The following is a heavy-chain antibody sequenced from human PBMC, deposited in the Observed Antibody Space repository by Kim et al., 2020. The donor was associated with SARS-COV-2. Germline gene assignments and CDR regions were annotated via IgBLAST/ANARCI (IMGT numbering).Heavy chain of an antibody. Sequence: GGSLRLSCAASGFTFSSYGMHWVRQAPGKGLEWVAVIWYDGSNKYYADSVKGRFTISRDNSKNTLYLQMNSLRAEDTAVYYCAKDPLYCSGGSCYSRYYYYYGMDVWGQGTTVTVSS. D-gene: IGHD2-15*01. CDR2: IWYDGSNK. J-gene: IGHJ6*02. V-gene: IGHV3-33*06. CDR1: GFTFSSYG. CDR3: AKDPLYCSGGSCYSRYYYYYGMDV.